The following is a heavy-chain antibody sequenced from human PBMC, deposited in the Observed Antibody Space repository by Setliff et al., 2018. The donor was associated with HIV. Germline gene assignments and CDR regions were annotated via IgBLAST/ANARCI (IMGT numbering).Heavy chain of an antibody. Sequence: PSETLSLTCTVSGGSITSGDYHWSWIRQPPGKGLEWIGYIYYTGSTYYNPSLKSRLTISIDTSKNQFSLKLRSVTAADTAIYYCARAGMGALRGYYYYLDVWGRGATVTVSS. D-gene: IGHD1-26*01. CDR3: ARAGMGALRGYYYYLDV. J-gene: IGHJ6*03. CDR1: GGSITSGDYH. V-gene: IGHV4-30-4*08. CDR2: IYYTGST.